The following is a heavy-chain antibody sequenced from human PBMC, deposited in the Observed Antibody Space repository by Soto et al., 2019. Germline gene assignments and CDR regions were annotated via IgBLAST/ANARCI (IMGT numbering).Heavy chain of an antibody. Sequence: GGSLRLSCAASEFTFSTYAMTWVRQAPGRGLQWVATISDSGDITYYADSVKGRFTISRDNSRNTLYLQMNNLRAEDTALYYCAKPRVTSITDRPPRFDDWGRGTLVTVSS. CDR3: AKPRVTSITDRPPRFDD. CDR1: EFTFSTYA. V-gene: IGHV3-23*01. D-gene: IGHD6-6*01. CDR2: ISDSGDIT. J-gene: IGHJ4*02.